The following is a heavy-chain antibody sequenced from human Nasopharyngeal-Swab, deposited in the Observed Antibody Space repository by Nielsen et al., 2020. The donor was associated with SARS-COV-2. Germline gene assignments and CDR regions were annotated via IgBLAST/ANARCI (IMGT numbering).Heavy chain of an antibody. J-gene: IGHJ6*02. CDR1: GYTFTSYD. V-gene: IGHV1-8*01. CDR3: ARDSSSSWPIYYYYYYGMDV. CDR2: MNPNSGNT. Sequence: ASVKVSCKASGYTFTSYDINWVRQATGQGLEWMGWMNPNSGNTGYAQKFQGRVTMTRNTSISTAYMELSSLRSEDTAVYHCARDSSSSWPIYYYYYYGMDVWGQGTTVTVSS. D-gene: IGHD6-13*01.